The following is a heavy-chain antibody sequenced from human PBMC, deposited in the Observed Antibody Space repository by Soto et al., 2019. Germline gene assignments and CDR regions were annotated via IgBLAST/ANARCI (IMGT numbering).Heavy chain of an antibody. J-gene: IGHJ5*02. CDR2: ISAYNGNT. V-gene: IGHV1-18*01. Sequence: GASVKVSCKASGGTFSSYAISWVRQAPGQGLEWMGWISAYNGNTNYAQKLQGRVTMTTDTSTSTAYMELRSLRSDDTAVYYCARVPKITMVRGGDNNWFDPWGQGTLVTVSS. CDR1: GGTFSSYA. CDR3: ARVPKITMVRGGDNNWFDP. D-gene: IGHD3-10*01.